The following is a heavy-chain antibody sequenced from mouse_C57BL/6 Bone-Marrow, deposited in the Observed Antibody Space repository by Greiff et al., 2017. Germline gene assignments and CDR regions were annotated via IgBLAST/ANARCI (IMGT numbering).Heavy chain of an antibody. Sequence: QVQLQQPGAELVRPGTSVKLSCKASGYTFTSYWMPWVKQRPGQGLEWIGVIDPSDSYTNYNQNFKGKATLTVDTSSSTAYMQLSSLTSEDSAVYYCARDGYYDYFDYWGQGTTLTVSS. CDR2: IDPSDSYT. V-gene: IGHV1-59*01. CDR1: GYTFTSYW. J-gene: IGHJ2*01. D-gene: IGHD2-3*01. CDR3: ARDGYYDYFDY.